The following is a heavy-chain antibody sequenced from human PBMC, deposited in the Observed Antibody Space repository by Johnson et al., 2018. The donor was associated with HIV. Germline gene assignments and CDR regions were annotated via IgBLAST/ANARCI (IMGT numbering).Heavy chain of an antibody. Sequence: QVQLVESGGGLIQPGGSLRLSCAASGFNFSSNAMHWVRQAPGKGLERVVVISYAGSNKSYADSVKGRFTISRDNAKNTLYLQMNSLRAEDTAVYYCARGKKHWLDEDAFDIWGQGTMVTVSS. D-gene: IGHD6-19*01. V-gene: IGHV3-30-3*01. J-gene: IGHJ3*02. CDR3: ARGKKHWLDEDAFDI. CDR1: GFNFSSNA. CDR2: ISYAGSNK.